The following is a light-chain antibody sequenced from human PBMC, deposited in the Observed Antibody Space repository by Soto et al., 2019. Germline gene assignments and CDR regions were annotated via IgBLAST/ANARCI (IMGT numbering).Light chain of an antibody. J-gene: IGKJ4*01. V-gene: IGKV3-20*01. Sequence: IVLTQSPGTLSLSPGERATLSCRASQSVIGNYFARYQQKPGQAPRLLIYGASNRASGIPDRFSRSGSGTYFTVTSSSLEPEGCAVYYCQQYGSSPIALGGGNNVEIK. CDR3: QQYGSSPIA. CDR1: QSVIGNY. CDR2: GAS.